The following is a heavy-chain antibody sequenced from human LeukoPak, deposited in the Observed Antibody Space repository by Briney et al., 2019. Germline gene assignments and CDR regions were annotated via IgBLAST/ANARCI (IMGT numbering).Heavy chain of an antibody. J-gene: IGHJ4*02. CDR1: GYSFTSYW. Sequence: GESLKISCKTSGYSFTSYWIGWVRQMPGKGLEWVGIIYPGDSDTRYSPSFQGQVTISADKSISTAYLQWSSLKASDTAMYYCARVRGAVAGTCDYWGQGTLVTVSS. CDR3: ARVRGAVAGTCDY. V-gene: IGHV5-51*01. CDR2: IYPGDSDT. D-gene: IGHD6-19*01.